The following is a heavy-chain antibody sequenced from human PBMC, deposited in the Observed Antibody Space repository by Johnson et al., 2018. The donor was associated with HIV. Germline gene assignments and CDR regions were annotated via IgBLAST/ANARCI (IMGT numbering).Heavy chain of an antibody. V-gene: IGHV3-66*01. CDR1: GFTVSSNY. Sequence: VQLVESGGGLVQPGGSLRLSCAASGFTVSSNYMSWVRQAPGKGLEWVSVIYSGGSTYYADSVKGRFTISRDNSKNTLYLQMNSLRAEDTAVYYCAREFPYCSGGSCLPAAFDIWGQGTMVTVSS. CDR2: IYSGGST. J-gene: IGHJ3*02. D-gene: IGHD2-15*01. CDR3: AREFPYCSGGSCLPAAFDI.